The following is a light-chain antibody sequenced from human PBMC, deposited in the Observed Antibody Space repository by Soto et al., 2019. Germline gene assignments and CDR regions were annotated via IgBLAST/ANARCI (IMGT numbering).Light chain of an antibody. V-gene: IGLV3-21*02. CDR3: QVWYSSTDLYV. CDR2: DDS. CDR1: NIGSES. J-gene: IGLJ1*01. Sequence: APGQTARITCGGNNIGSESVHWYQQRPGQAPVLVVYDDSDRPSGIPERFSGSNSANTATLTISRVEAGDGADYYCQVWYSSTDLYVFGSGTKV.